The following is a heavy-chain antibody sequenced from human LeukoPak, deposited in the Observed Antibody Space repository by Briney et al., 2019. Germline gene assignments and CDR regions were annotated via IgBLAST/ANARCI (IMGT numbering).Heavy chain of an antibody. V-gene: IGHV4-34*01. CDR1: GGSLSGYY. J-gene: IGHJ1*01. CDR3: ARSRYCSGGSCYSGYFQH. D-gene: IGHD2-15*01. CDR2: INHSGST. Sequence: SETLSLTCAVYGGSLSGYYWSWIRQPPGKGLEWIGEINHSGSTNYNPSLKSRVTISVDTSKNQFSLKLSSVTAADTAVYYCARSRYCSGGSCYSGYFQHWGQGTLVTVSS.